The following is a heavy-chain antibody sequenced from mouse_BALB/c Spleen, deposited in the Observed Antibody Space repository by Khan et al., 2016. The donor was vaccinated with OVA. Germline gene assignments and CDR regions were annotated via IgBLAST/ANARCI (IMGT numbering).Heavy chain of an antibody. V-gene: IGHV3-2*02. Sequence: EVQLQESGPGLVKPSQSLSLTCTVTGYPITSGYGWNWIRQFPGNKLEWMGYISYSGSTNYNPSLKSRISIPRNTSKNQFFLPLNSVTTEDTATYYCARTARIKYWGQGTTLTVSS. J-gene: IGHJ2*01. D-gene: IGHD1-2*01. CDR3: ARTARIKY. CDR2: ISYSGST. CDR1: GYPITSGYG.